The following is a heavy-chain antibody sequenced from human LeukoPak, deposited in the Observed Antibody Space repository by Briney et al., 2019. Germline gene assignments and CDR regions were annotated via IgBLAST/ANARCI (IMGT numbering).Heavy chain of an antibody. CDR2: IYYSGST. CDR1: GGSISSYY. D-gene: IGHD6-19*01. J-gene: IGHJ5*02. CDR3: ARGQDSGWYNWFDP. V-gene: IGHV4-59*01. Sequence: PSETLSLTCTVSGGSISSYYWSWIRQPPGKGLEWIGYIYYSGSTNYNPSLKSRVTISVDTSKNQFSLKLSSVTAADTAVYYCARGQDSGWYNWFDPWGQGTLVTVSS.